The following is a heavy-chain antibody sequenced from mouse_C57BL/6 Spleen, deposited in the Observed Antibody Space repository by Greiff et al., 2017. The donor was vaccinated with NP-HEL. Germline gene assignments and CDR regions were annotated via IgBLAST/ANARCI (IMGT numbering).Heavy chain of an antibody. Sequence: VQLQQSGAELVMPGASVKLSCKASGYTFTSYWMHWVKQRPGQGLEWIGEIDPSDSYTNYNQKFKGKSTLTVDKSSSTAYIQLSSLTSEDSAVYYCAGGTAQATGAYWGQGTLVTVSA. D-gene: IGHD3-2*02. J-gene: IGHJ3*01. CDR1: GYTFTSYW. V-gene: IGHV1-69*01. CDR2: IDPSDSYT. CDR3: AGGTAQATGAY.